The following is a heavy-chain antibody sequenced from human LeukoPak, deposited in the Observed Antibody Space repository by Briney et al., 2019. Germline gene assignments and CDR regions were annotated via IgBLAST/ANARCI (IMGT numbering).Heavy chain of an antibody. Sequence: GESLKISCKGSGYSFTSYWIGWVRQVPGKGLEWMGIIYPGDSDTRYSPSFQGQVTISADKSISTAYLQWSSLKASDTAMYYCARFTYYYGSGSYYNWFDPWGQGTLVTVSS. CDR2: IYPGDSDT. D-gene: IGHD3-10*01. CDR1: GYSFTSYW. CDR3: ARFTYYYGSGSYYNWFDP. J-gene: IGHJ5*02. V-gene: IGHV5-51*01.